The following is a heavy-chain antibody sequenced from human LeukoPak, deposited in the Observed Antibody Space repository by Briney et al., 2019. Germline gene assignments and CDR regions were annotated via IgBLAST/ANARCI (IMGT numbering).Heavy chain of an antibody. CDR3: ARHCTQQLKFDY. D-gene: IGHD6-13*01. CDR2: IYYSGST. Sequence: SETLSLTCTGSGDSISSYYWSWIRQPPGKGLEWIGYIYYSGSTNYNPSLKSRVTISVDTSKNQFSLKLSSVTAADTAVYYCARHCTQQLKFDYWGQGTLVTVSS. CDR1: GDSISSYY. J-gene: IGHJ4*02. V-gene: IGHV4-59*08.